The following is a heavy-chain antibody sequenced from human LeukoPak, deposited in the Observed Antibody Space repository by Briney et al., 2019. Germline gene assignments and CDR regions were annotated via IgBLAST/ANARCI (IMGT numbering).Heavy chain of an antibody. CDR3: VSFYETY. J-gene: IGHJ4*02. V-gene: IGHV3-74*01. CDR2: INSDGSWT. CDR1: GNYW. D-gene: IGHD2/OR15-2a*01. Sequence: GGSLRLSCAASGNYWMHWVRQAPGKGLVWVSHINSDGSWTSYADSVKGRFTISKDNAKNTVYLQMNRLRAEDTAVYYCVSFYETYWGRGTLVTVSS.